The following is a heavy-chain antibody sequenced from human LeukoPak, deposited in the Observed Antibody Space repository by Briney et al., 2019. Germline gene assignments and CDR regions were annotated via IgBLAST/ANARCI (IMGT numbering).Heavy chain of an antibody. J-gene: IGHJ4*02. Sequence: SETLSLTCAVYGGSFSGYYWSWIRQPPGKGLEWIGEINHSGSTNYNPSLKSRVTISVDTSKNQFSLKLSSVTAADTAVYYCAGSGSYQGFDYWGQGTLVTVSS. CDR3: AGSGSYQGFDY. V-gene: IGHV4-34*01. CDR2: INHSGST. D-gene: IGHD3-10*01. CDR1: GGSFSGYY.